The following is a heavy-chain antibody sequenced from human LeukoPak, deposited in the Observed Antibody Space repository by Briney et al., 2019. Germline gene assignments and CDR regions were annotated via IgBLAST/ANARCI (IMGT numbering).Heavy chain of an antibody. D-gene: IGHD2-2*01. V-gene: IGHV4-59*08. CDR2: IHYSGST. Sequence: SETLSLSCTVSGGSIDDYWSWIRQPPGKGLEWIGYIHYSGSTNYSPSLRSRVTISVDTSKNQFSLKLSSVTAADTAVYYCASYISTPSRRNLGCWGQGTLVTVSS. CDR3: ASYISTPSRRNLGC. J-gene: IGHJ4*02. CDR1: GGSIDDY.